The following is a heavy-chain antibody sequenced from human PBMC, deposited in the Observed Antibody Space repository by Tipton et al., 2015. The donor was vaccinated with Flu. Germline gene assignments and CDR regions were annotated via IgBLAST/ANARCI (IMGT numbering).Heavy chain of an antibody. CDR2: IYYSGNT. CDR3: SSYYIRAFDI. Sequence: TLSLTCTVSGASINNYYWSWIRQPPGKGLEWIGYIYYSGNTNYNPSLKSRVTMSLDASKSHFSLKLSSVTAADTALYYCSSYYIRAFDILGQGIMVTVSS. V-gene: IGHV4-59*01. J-gene: IGHJ3*02. D-gene: IGHD3-10*01. CDR1: GASINNYY.